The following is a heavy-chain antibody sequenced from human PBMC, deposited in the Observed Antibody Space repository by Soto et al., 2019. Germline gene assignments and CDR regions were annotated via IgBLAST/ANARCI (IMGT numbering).Heavy chain of an antibody. CDR3: ARRFWVAASGNWFDP. CDR2: IYYSGST. D-gene: IGHD6-13*01. J-gene: IGHJ5*02. CDR1: GGSISSSSYY. V-gene: IGHV4-39*01. Sequence: QLQLQESGPGLVKPSETLSLTCTVSGGSISSSSYYWGWIRQPPGKGLEWIGSIYYSGSTYYNPSLKSRVTISVDTSKNQFSLKLSSVTAADTAVYYCARRFWVAASGNWFDPWGQGTLVTVSS.